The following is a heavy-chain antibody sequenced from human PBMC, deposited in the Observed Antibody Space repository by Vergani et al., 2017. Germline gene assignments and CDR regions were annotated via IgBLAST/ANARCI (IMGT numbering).Heavy chain of an antibody. CDR3: ARSISTRGFDP. V-gene: IGHV4-34*01. J-gene: IGHJ5*02. CDR2: INHSGST. D-gene: IGHD3-3*02. Sequence: QVQLQQWGAGLLKPSETLSLTCAVYGGSFSGYYWSWIRQPPGKGLEWIGEINHSGSTNYNPSLKSRVTIAVDTSKNQFSLKLSSVTAADTAVYYCARSISTRGFDPWGQGTLVTVSS. CDR1: GGSFSGYY.